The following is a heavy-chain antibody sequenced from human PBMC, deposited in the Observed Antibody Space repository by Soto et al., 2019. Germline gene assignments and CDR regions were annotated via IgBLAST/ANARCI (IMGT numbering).Heavy chain of an antibody. CDR3: ARGSGWYGNAFDI. CDR2: IIPIFGTA. J-gene: IGHJ3*02. V-gene: IGHV1-69*06. Sequence: SVNVSCKASGGTFSRYAIRWVRQAPGQGLEWMGGIIPIFGTANYAQKFQGRVTITADKSKNQFSLKLSSVTAADTAVYYCARGSGWYGNAFDIWGQGTMVTVSS. CDR1: GGTFSRYA. D-gene: IGHD6-19*01.